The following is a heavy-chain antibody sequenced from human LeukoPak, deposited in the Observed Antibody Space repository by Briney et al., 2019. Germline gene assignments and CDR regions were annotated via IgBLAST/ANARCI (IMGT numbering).Heavy chain of an antibody. J-gene: IGHJ4*02. CDR3: ARGRGLTMVRAPDY. CDR1: GFTFSSYA. D-gene: IGHD3-10*01. CDR2: ISYDGSNK. V-gene: IGHV3-30-3*01. Sequence: PGRSLRLSCAASGFTFSSYAMHWVRQAPGKGLEWVAVISYDGSNKYYADSVKGRFTISRDNSKNTLYLQMNSLRAEDTAVYYCARGRGLTMVRAPDYWGQGTLVTVSS.